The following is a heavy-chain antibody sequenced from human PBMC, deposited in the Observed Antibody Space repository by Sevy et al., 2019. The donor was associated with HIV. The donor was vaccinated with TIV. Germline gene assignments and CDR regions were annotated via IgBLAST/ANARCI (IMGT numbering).Heavy chain of an antibody. CDR1: GYTFTSYR. Sequence: ASVKVSCKTSGYTFTSYRITWVRQAPGKGLEWLGWSSPHNGDTNYAQGVQGRVTMITDTSTTTAYLELRSLTSDDTAEYYCARSYCSGGRCYSLAYWGQGTLVTVSS. V-gene: IGHV1-18*01. D-gene: IGHD2-15*01. CDR2: SSPHNGDT. J-gene: IGHJ4*02. CDR3: ARSYCSGGRCYSLAY.